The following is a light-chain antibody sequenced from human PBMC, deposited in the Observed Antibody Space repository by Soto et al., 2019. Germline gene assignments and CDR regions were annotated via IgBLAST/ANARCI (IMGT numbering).Light chain of an antibody. Sequence: EIVMTQSPATLSVSPGESATLSCRASQNINSDLAGYVQQPGQAPRRVIYGASTWGTDVPPRFTGSGSGTEYSPPISGLQSEDFAVDYCQQYNSWPITFGQGTRL. V-gene: IGKV3D-15*01. J-gene: IGKJ5*01. CDR1: QNINSD. CDR3: QQYNSWPIT. CDR2: GAS.